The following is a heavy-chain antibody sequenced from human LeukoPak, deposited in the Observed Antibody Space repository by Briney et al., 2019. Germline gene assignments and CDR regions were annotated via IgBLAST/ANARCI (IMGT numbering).Heavy chain of an antibody. V-gene: IGHV3-66*01. J-gene: IGHJ1*01. D-gene: IGHD3-22*01. Sequence: GGSLRLSCAASGFTVSSNYMSWVRQAPGKGLEWVSVIYSGGSTYYADSVKGRFTISRDNSKNTLYLQMNSLRAEDTAVYYCARDWHYYDSSGYYEYFSTGARAPWSPSPQ. CDR1: GFTVSSNY. CDR3: ARDWHYYDSSGYYEYFST. CDR2: IYSGGST.